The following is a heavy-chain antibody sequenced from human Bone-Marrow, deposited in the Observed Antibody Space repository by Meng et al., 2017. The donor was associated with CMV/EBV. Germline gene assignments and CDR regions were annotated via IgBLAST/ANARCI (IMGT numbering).Heavy chain of an antibody. J-gene: IGHJ6*02. CDR3: ARLIYYDFWSGYHYGMDV. D-gene: IGHD3-3*01. V-gene: IGHV3-21*01. CDR2: ISRDNNYI. Sequence: GESLKISCASSGFIFSDYSMNWIRQAPGKGLEWVSSISRDNNYIYYKDSVKGRFTISRDNAKNSLYLQMNSLRAEDTAVYYCARLIYYDFWSGYHYGMDVWGQGTTVTVSS. CDR1: GFIFSDYS.